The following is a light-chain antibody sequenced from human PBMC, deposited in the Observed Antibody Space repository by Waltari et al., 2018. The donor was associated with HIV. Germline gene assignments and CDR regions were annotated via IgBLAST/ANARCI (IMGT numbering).Light chain of an antibody. J-gene: IGKJ2*01. V-gene: IGKV2-24*01. CDR2: KIS. CDR3: MQSTQFPYT. CDR1: QSLAHSDGYTY. Sequence: DIVMTQTPLSSPVALGQPASISCKYSQSLAHSDGYTYLNWLQQRPGQPPRLLIYKISNRFPGVPDRFTGSGAGTDFTLRISRVEAEDVGVYYCMQSTQFPYTFGQGTKLEIK.